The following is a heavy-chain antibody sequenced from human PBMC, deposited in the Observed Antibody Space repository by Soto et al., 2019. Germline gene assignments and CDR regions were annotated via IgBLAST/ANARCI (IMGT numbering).Heavy chain of an antibody. CDR3: ARAIQYYYYYMDV. J-gene: IGHJ6*03. CDR2: INHSGST. CDR1: GGSFSGYY. V-gene: IGHV4-34*01. Sequence: QVQLQQWGAGLLKPSETLSLTCAVYGGSFSGYYWSWIRQPPGKGLEWMGEINHSGSTNYNPSLKSRVTISVDTSKNQFSLKLSSVTAADTAVYYCARAIQYYYYYMDVWGKGTTVTVSS.